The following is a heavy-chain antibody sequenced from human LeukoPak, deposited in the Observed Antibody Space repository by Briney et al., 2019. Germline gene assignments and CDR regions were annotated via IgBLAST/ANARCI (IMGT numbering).Heavy chain of an antibody. CDR1: GFTFSSYA. Sequence: GGSLRLSCAASGFTFSSYAMSWVRQTPGKGLEWVSAISGSGGSTYYADSVKGRFTISRDNSNNTLYLQMNSLRAEDTAVYYCAKGHSGYYFDYWGQGTLVTVSS. D-gene: IGHD5-12*01. J-gene: IGHJ4*02. CDR2: ISGSGGST. V-gene: IGHV3-23*01. CDR3: AKGHSGYYFDY.